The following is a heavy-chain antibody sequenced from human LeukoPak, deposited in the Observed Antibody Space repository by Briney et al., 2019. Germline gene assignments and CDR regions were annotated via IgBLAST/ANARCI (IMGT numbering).Heavy chain of an antibody. CDR2: IIPIFGTA. D-gene: IGHD1-1*01. CDR3: ARDTGNVPLDY. V-gene: IGHV1-69*13. CDR1: GGTFSSYA. Sequence: ASVKVSCKGPGGTFSSYAISRVRQAPGQGLEWMGGIIPIFGTANYAQKFQGRVTITADESTSTAYMELSSLRSEDTAVYYCARDTGNVPLDYWGQGTLVTVSS. J-gene: IGHJ4*02.